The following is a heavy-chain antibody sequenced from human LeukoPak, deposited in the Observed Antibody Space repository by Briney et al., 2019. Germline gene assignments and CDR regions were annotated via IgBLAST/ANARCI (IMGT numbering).Heavy chain of an antibody. CDR1: GFTFSSYT. D-gene: IGHD3-22*01. J-gene: IGHJ4*02. CDR2: ISSSSSYI. Sequence: PGGSLRLSCAASGFTFSSYTMKWVRQAPGKGLEWVSSISSSSSYIYYAGSVKGRLTISRDKAKNALYLQMNSLRAEDTAVDYWARDDSRGYYYVGVSDHWGQGTLVTVSS. V-gene: IGHV3-21*01. CDR3: ARDDSRGYYYVGVSDH.